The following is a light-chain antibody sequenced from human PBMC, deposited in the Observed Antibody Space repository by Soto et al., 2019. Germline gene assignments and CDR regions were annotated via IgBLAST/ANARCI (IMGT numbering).Light chain of an antibody. CDR1: QAIYSY. J-gene: IGKJ2*01. CDR2: GAS. V-gene: IGKV1-9*01. Sequence: DIQLTQSPCFLSASVGDRVTISCRASQAIYSYLAWYQQKPGKAPKLLIFGASKLQSGVPSRFSGSGSGTEFTLTISSLQPEDFATYYCQQLNSHPRTFGQGTKLEIK. CDR3: QQLNSHPRT.